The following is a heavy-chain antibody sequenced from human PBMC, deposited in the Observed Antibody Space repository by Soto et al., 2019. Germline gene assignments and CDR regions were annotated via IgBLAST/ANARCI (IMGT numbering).Heavy chain of an antibody. CDR3: ARGAPVVNDY. J-gene: IGHJ4*02. CDR1: GGSISSGGYS. V-gene: IGHV4-30-2*01. CDR2: IYHSGST. Sequence: QLQLQESGSGLVKPSQTLSLTCAVSGGSISSGGYSWSWIRQPPGKGLEWIGYIYHSGSTYYNPSLVRRGPITLGRSKNQFSLKLSAVTAADTAVYYCARGAPVVNDYWGQGTLVTVSS. D-gene: IGHD3-22*01.